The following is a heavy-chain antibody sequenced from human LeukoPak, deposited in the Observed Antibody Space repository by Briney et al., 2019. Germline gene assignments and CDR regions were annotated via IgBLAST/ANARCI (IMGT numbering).Heavy chain of an antibody. CDR3: ASPDPSNYDFWSGYYQN. J-gene: IGHJ4*02. CDR1: DKSFRGYY. V-gene: IGHV4-34*01. Sequence: SETLSLTCAVYDKSFRGYYWSWIRQPPGKGLEWIGEINHSGGTNYNPSLKSRVTISVDTSKNQFSLKLSSVTAADTAVYYCASPDPSNYDFWSGYYQNWGQGTLVTVSS. D-gene: IGHD3-3*01. CDR2: INHSGGT.